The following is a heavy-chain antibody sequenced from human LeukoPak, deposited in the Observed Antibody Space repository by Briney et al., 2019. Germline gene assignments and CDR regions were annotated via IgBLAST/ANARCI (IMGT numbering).Heavy chain of an antibody. Sequence: ASVKVSCKASGYTFTVYYVHWVRQAPGQGLEWMGWINPNSGDTNYAQNFQGRVIMTRDTSISTAYMDLSRLRSDDTAVYYCARDYYGSGSYPRGYFDSWGQGTLVTVSS. CDR3: ARDYYGSGSYPRGYFDS. D-gene: IGHD3-10*01. V-gene: IGHV1-2*02. J-gene: IGHJ4*02. CDR1: GYTFTVYY. CDR2: INPNSGDT.